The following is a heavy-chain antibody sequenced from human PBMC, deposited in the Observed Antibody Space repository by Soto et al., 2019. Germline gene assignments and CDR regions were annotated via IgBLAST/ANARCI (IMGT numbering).Heavy chain of an antibody. Sequence: SETLSLTCTVSGGSISSSSYYWGWIRQPPGKGLEWIGSIYYSGSTYYNPSLKSRVTISVDTSKNQFSLKLSSVTAADTAVYYCARVGYCSGGSWFARADWFDPWGQGTLVTVSS. CDR1: GGSISSSSYY. CDR3: ARVGYCSGGSWFARADWFDP. V-gene: IGHV4-39*01. D-gene: IGHD2-15*01. J-gene: IGHJ5*02. CDR2: IYYSGST.